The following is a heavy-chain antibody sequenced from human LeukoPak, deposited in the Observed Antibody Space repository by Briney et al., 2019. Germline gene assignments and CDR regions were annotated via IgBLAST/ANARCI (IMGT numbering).Heavy chain of an antibody. J-gene: IGHJ6*02. V-gene: IGHV1-69*04. CDR3: ARVPDTAMVTYYGMDV. Sequence: SVKVSCKASGGAFSSYAISWVRQAPGQGLEWMGRIIPIFGIANYAQKFQGRVTITADKSTSTAYMELSSLRSEDTAVYYCARVPDTAMVTYYGMDVWGQGTTVTVSS. CDR1: GGAFSSYA. D-gene: IGHD5-18*01. CDR2: IIPIFGIA.